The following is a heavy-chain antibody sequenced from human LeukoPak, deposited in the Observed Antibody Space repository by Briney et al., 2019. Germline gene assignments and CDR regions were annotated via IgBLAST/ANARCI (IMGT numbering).Heavy chain of an antibody. CDR1: GGSFGGYY. CDR3: AYGMDV. Sequence: SETLSLTCAVYGGSFGGYYWSWIRQPPGKGLEWIGEINHSGSTNYNPSLKSRVTISVDTSKNQFSLKLSSVTAADTAVYYCAYGMDVWGQGTTVTVSS. CDR2: INHSGST. V-gene: IGHV4-34*01. J-gene: IGHJ6*02.